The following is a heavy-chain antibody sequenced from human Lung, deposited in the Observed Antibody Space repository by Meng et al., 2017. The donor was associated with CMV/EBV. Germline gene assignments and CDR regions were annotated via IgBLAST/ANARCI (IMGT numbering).Heavy chain of an antibody. V-gene: IGHV3-15*01. CDR3: TTGFFWGGAYDY. Sequence: GGSXRLXCAASGFTFSNAWMSWVRQAPGKWLEWVGRIKSKTDGGTTDYAAPVKGRFTISRDDSKNTLYLQMNSLKTEDTAVYYCTTGFFWGGAYDYWGQGTLVTVSS. D-gene: IGHD3-16*01. CDR2: IKSKTDGGTT. CDR1: GFTFSNAW. J-gene: IGHJ4*02.